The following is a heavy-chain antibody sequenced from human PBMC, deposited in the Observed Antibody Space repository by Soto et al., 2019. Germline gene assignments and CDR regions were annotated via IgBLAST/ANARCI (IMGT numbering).Heavy chain of an antibody. CDR3: ARDRLTYYARPPGYFDY. D-gene: IGHD2-2*01. Sequence: QVQLVESGGGVVQPGRSLRLSCAASGFTFSSYGMHWVRQAPGKGLAWVAVIWYDGSNKYYADSVKGRFTISRDNSKNTLYLQMNSLSAEDTAVYYCARDRLTYYARPPGYFDYWGQGTLVTVSS. CDR1: GFTFSSYG. J-gene: IGHJ4*02. CDR2: IWYDGSNK. V-gene: IGHV3-33*01.